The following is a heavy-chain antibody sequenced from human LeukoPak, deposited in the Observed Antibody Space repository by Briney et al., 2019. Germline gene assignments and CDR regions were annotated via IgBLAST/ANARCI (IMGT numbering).Heavy chain of an antibody. CDR3: AKTMVRGETSRPFDY. J-gene: IGHJ4*02. CDR2: ISSSSYI. D-gene: IGHD3-10*01. V-gene: IGHV3-21*01. Sequence: GGSLRLSCAASGSTFSSYSMNWVRQAPGKGLEWVSSISSSSYIYYADSVKGRFTISRDNAKNSLYLQMNSLRAEDTAVYYCAKTMVRGETSRPFDYWGQGTLVTVSS. CDR1: GSTFSSYS.